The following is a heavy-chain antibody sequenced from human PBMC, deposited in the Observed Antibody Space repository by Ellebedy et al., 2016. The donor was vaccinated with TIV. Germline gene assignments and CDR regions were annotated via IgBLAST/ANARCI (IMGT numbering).Heavy chain of an antibody. CDR2: IYHSGST. Sequence: GSLRLXXAVYGGSFSGYYWSWIRQPPGKGLEWIGEIYHSGSTNYNPSLKSRVTISVDKSKNQFSLKLSSVTAADTAVYYRAREQDEDYYYRMDVWGQGTTVTVSS. CDR1: GGSFSGYY. J-gene: IGHJ6*02. CDR3: AREQDEDYYYRMDV. V-gene: IGHV4-34*01.